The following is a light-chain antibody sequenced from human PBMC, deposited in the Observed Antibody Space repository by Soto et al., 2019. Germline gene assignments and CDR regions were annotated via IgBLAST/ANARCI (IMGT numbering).Light chain of an antibody. CDR3: SSDTSSSTDV. J-gene: IGLJ1*01. CDR1: SSDVGGYNY. CDR2: EVS. Sequence: QSVLTQPASVSGSPGQSITISCTGTSSDVGGYNYVSWYQQHPGKAPKLMIYEVSNRPSGVSNRFSGSKSGNTASLTISGLQAEDEADYYCSSDTSSSTDVFGTGTKVTVL. V-gene: IGLV2-14*01.